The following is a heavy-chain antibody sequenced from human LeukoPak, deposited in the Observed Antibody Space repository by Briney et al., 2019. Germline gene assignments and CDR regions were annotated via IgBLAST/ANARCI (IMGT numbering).Heavy chain of an antibody. D-gene: IGHD3-22*01. CDR1: GYRFTSYW. J-gene: IGHJ4*02. Sequence: GESLKISCKGSGYRFTSYWIGWVRQTPGKGLEWMGIIYPGDSDTRYSPSFQGQVTISADKSISTAYLQWSSLKATDTAMYYCARLPYYDSSGYPYWGQGTLVTASS. V-gene: IGHV5-51*01. CDR3: ARLPYYDSSGYPY. CDR2: IYPGDSDT.